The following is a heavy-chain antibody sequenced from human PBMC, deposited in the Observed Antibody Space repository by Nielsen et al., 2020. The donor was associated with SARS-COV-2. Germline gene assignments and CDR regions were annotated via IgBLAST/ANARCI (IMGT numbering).Heavy chain of an antibody. CDR1: GFTFNIYA. CDR3: ARDLCYYDSSGYCDSDAFDI. J-gene: IGHJ3*02. CDR2: ISASGGST. D-gene: IGHD3-22*01. V-gene: IGHV3-23*01. Sequence: GGSLRLSCIAPGFTFNIYAMAWVRRTPGRGLQWVSGISASGGSTYYTDSVKGRFTISRDNAKNSLYLQMNSLRDEDTAVYYCARDLCYYDSSGYCDSDAFDIWGQGTMVTVSS.